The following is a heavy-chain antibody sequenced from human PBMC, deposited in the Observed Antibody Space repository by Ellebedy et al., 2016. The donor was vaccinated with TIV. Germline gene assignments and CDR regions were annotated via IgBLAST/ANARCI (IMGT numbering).Heavy chain of an antibody. CDR2: INHDGSDK. D-gene: IGHD4-17*01. V-gene: IGHV3-7*01. J-gene: IGHJ3*02. CDR1: GFSFRNYW. Sequence: GESLKISCGASGFSFRNYWMTWVRQAPGKGLEWVANINHDGSDKYYEDSVKGRFTIARDNAKNSLYLQMSSLRVEDTAVYYCATDGSYGDYRSPTHAFVMWGQGTMVAVSS. CDR3: ATDGSYGDYRSPTHAFVM.